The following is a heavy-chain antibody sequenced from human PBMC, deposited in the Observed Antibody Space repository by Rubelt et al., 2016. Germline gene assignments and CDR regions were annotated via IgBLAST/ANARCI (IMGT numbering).Heavy chain of an antibody. J-gene: IGHJ4*02. V-gene: IGHV1-8*01. D-gene: IGHD2-2*01. CDR3: ARDLTNCSSTSGYSSWDY. CDR1: GYTFTSYD. CDR2: MNPNRGNT. Sequence: QVQLVQSGAEVKKPGASVKVSCKASGYTFTSYDINWVRQATGQGLEWMGWMNPNRGNTGYAQKFQVGVTKTRKTAISTAYMERSSLRSEDTAVYYCARDLTNCSSTSGYSSWDYWGQGTLVTVSS.